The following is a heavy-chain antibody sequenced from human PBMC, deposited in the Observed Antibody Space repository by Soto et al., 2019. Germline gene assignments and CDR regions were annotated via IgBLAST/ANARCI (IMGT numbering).Heavy chain of an antibody. CDR1: VFTFSGYS. CDR3: ARATEASYGMDV. Sequence: GWSLRLSCASSVFTFSGYSVNWVRQAPGKGLEWVAVIWYDGSNKYYADSVKGRFTISRDNSKNTLYLQMNSLRAEDTAVYYCARATEASYGMDVWGQGTTVTV. J-gene: IGHJ6*02. CDR2: IWYDGSNK. V-gene: IGHV3-33*08.